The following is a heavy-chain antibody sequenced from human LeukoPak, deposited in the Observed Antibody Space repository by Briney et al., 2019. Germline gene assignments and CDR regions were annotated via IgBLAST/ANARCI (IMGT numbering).Heavy chain of an antibody. J-gene: IGHJ5*02. CDR1: GYTFTSYA. Sequence: ASVTVSCTASGYTFTSYAMHWVRQAPGQRLEWMGWINAGNGNTKYSQKFQGRVTITRDTSASTAYMELSSLRSEDTAVYYCARVFPAAGPYWFDPWGQGTLVTVSS. CDR2: INAGNGNT. D-gene: IGHD6-13*01. CDR3: ARVFPAAGPYWFDP. V-gene: IGHV1-3*01.